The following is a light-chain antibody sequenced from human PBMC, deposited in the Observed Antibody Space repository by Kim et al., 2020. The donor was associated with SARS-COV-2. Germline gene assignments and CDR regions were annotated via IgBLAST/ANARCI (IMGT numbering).Light chain of an antibody. J-gene: IGLJ2*01. CDR2: GRN. CDR1: TLRSYY. Sequence: SSELTQDPAVSVALGQTVRITCQGDTLRSYYATWYQQKPRQAPVLVIYGRNNRPSGIPDRFSGSASGHTASLTISGAQAEDEADFYCQSRDSGGNVVFGGGTQLTVL. V-gene: IGLV3-19*01. CDR3: QSRDSGGNVV.